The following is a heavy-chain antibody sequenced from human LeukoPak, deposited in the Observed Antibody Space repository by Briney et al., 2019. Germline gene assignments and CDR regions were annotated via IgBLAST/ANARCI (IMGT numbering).Heavy chain of an antibody. Sequence: GGSLRLSCAASGFTFSGYSMNWVRQAPGKGLEWVSYISTSGSAIYYADSVKGRFTISRDNAKNSLYLQMNSLRDDDTAVYYCASSIVAAGSTYYFDSWGQGTLVTVSS. CDR1: GFTFSGYS. CDR3: ASSIVAAGSTYYFDS. CDR2: ISTSGSAI. D-gene: IGHD6-13*01. J-gene: IGHJ4*02. V-gene: IGHV3-48*02.